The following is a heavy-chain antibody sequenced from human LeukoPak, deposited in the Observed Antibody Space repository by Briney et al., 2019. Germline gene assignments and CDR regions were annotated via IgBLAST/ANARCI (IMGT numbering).Heavy chain of an antibody. V-gene: IGHV3-53*01. CDR3: ARDTADSSGYHY. J-gene: IGHJ4*02. Sequence: LGESLRLSCAASGFIVSNNYMSWVRQAPGKGLEWVSVIYSGGSTYYADSVKGRFTISRDNSKNTLYLQMNSLRAEDTAVYYCARDTADSSGYHYWGQGTLVTVSS. CDR1: GFIVSNNY. CDR2: IYSGGST. D-gene: IGHD3-22*01.